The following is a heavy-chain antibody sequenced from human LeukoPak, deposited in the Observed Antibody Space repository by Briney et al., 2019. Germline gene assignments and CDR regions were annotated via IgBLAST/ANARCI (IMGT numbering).Heavy chain of an antibody. V-gene: IGHV3-30-3*01. D-gene: IGHD3-22*01. CDR3: ARDPRDGSGYREN. Sequence: GGSLGLSCAASGFTFSSYAMHWVRQAPGKGLEWVAVISYDGSNKYYADSVKGRFTISRDNSKNTLYLQMNSLRAEDTAVYYCARDPRDGSGYRENWGQGTLVTVSS. CDR2: ISYDGSNK. J-gene: IGHJ4*02. CDR1: GFTFSSYA.